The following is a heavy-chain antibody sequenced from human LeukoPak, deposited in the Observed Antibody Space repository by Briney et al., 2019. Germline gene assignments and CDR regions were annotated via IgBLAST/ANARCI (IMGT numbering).Heavy chain of an antibody. V-gene: IGHV4-59*01. CDR3: ARDLGTYQGHAFDI. Sequence: PSETLSLTCTVSGGSISSYFWNWIRQPPGKGLEWIGYIHFTGSSNYNPSLKSRVTISVDTSMNQFSLNLSSVTAADTAVYYCARDLGTYQGHAFDIWGQGTMVTVSS. D-gene: IGHD2-2*01. CDR2: IHFTGSS. CDR1: GGSISSYF. J-gene: IGHJ3*02.